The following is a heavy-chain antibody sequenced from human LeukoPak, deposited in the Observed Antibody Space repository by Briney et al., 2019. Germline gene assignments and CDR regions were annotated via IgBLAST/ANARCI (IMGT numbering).Heavy chain of an antibody. V-gene: IGHV3-33*06. CDR2: IWLDGSDK. J-gene: IGHJ4*02. Sequence: PGGSLRLSCAASGFTFRTYGIHWVRQAPGKGPEWVAVIWLDGSDKYYADSVKGRFTISRDNSKSTLYLQMNSLRAEDTAIYYCAKRAAYYFDYWGQGTLVTVSS. CDR1: GFTFRTYG. D-gene: IGHD6-25*01. CDR3: AKRAAYYFDY.